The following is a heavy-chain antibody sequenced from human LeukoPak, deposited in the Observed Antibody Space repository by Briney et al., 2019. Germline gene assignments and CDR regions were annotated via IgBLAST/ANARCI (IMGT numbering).Heavy chain of an antibody. D-gene: IGHD3-3*01. J-gene: IGHJ4*02. Sequence: GASVKVSCKASGYTFTSYGISWVRQAPGQGLEWMGWISAYNGNTNYAQKLQGRVTMTIDTSTSTAYMELRSLRSDDTAVYYCARDPRIFGVASLTDYWGQGTLVTVSS. CDR2: ISAYNGNT. CDR1: GYTFTSYG. V-gene: IGHV1-18*01. CDR3: ARDPRIFGVASLTDY.